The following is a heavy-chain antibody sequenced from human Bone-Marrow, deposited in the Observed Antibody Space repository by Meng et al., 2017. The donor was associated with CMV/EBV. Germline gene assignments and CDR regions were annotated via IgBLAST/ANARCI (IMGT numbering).Heavy chain of an antibody. J-gene: IGHJ6*02. CDR1: GFTFTYYW. Sequence: GGSLRLSCAASGFTFTYYWMNWVRQAPGKGLEWVSYISSSGSTIYYADSVKGRFTISRDNAKNSLYLQMNSLRAEDTAVYYCNYGWDYYGMDVWGQGTTVTVSS. V-gene: IGHV3-48*04. D-gene: IGHD3-10*01. CDR2: ISSSGSTI. CDR3: NYGWDYYGMDV.